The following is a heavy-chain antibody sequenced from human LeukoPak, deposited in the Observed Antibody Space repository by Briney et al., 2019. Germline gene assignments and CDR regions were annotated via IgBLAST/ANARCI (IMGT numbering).Heavy chain of an antibody. D-gene: IGHD6-19*01. Sequence: SVNVSCKASGGTFSSYAISWVRQAPGQGLEWMGGIIPIFGTANYAQKFQGRVTITADESTSTAYMELSSLRSEDTAVYYCASIAVAARSPPYYYYYGMDVWGQGTTVTVSS. CDR2: IIPIFGTA. V-gene: IGHV1-69*13. CDR1: GGTFSSYA. J-gene: IGHJ6*02. CDR3: ASIAVAARSPPYYYYYGMDV.